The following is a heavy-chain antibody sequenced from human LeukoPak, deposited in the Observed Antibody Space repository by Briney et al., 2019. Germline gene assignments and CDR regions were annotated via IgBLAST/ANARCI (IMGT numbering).Heavy chain of an antibody. Sequence: PSESLTLSCAASGGTFSSYSLTWVRQTPEKGLEWIWEINPSGSTNYNASLKSGVTISVDTSKNQFSLQLSTVTAADTAVYYCATGRQDVTMIVVVMTAVSYYLDVWGKGTTVTVS. D-gene: IGHD3-22*01. CDR3: ATGRQDVTMIVVVMTAVSYYLDV. J-gene: IGHJ6*03. V-gene: IGHV4-34*08. CDR2: INPSGST. CDR1: GGTFSSYS.